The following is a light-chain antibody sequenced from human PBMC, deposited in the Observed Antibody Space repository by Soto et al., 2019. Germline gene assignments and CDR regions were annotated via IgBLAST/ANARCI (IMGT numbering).Light chain of an antibody. CDR2: AAS. CDR1: QGISSY. Sequence: IQLTQSPSSLSASVGDRVTITCRASQGISSYLAWYKQKPGKAPKLLIYAASTLQSGVPSRFSGSGFGTDFTLTISSLKPEDFATYYCQQLNSYLGTFGQGTKVDIK. J-gene: IGKJ1*01. V-gene: IGKV1-9*01. CDR3: QQLNSYLGT.